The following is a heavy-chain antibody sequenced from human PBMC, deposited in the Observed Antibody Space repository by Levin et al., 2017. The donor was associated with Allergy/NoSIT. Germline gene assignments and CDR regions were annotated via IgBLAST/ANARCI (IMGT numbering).Heavy chain of an antibody. Sequence: GGSLRLSCAASGFTFSSYGMHWVRQAPGKGLEWVAVIWYDGSNKYYADSVKGRFTISRDNSKNTLYLQMNSLRAEDTAVYYCARVRQQLVNAFDIWGQGTMVTVSS. V-gene: IGHV3-33*01. D-gene: IGHD6-13*01. CDR3: ARVRQQLVNAFDI. CDR2: IWYDGSNK. J-gene: IGHJ3*02. CDR1: GFTFSSYG.